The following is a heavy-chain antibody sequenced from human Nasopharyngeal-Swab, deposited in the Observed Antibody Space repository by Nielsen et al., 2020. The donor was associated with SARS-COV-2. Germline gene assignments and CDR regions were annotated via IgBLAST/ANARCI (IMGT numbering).Heavy chain of an antibody. D-gene: IGHD6-13*01. J-gene: IGHJ6*02. CDR1: GFTFSSYW. CDR2: IKHDGSQK. Sequence: GESLKISCAASGFTFSSYWMTWVRQAPGKGLEWVANIKHDGSQKYYVDSVKGRFTISRDNAKNSLYLQMNSLRAEDTAVYYCARGTWYSSSGASYYYYYGMDVWGQGTTVTVSS. V-gene: IGHV3-7*01. CDR3: ARGTWYSSSGASYYYYYGMDV.